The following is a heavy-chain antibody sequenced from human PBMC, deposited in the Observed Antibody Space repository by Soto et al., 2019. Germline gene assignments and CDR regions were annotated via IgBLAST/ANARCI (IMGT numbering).Heavy chain of an antibody. CDR1: GFTFDKVW. Sequence: VQLVESGGGLVKPGGSLRLSCAVSGFTFDKVWMNWVRQAPGKGLEWVGRIKSKTDGGTTDYAAPVKGRITISRECSKNMPFLQKNNLKTENTGHYFRNTGRDDFPYWGQGTLVTVSS. V-gene: IGHV3-15*07. CDR3: NTGRDDFPY. D-gene: IGHD3-3*01. CDR2: IKSKTDGGTT. J-gene: IGHJ4*02.